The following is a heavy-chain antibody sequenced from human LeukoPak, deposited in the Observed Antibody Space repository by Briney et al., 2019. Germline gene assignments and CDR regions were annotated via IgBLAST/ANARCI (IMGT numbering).Heavy chain of an antibody. CDR2: INHRGRT. CDR1: GGSFSDYY. D-gene: IGHD2-2*02. CDR3: ARSIPPRGY. V-gene: IGHV4-34*01. Sequence: SETLSLTCAVYGGSFSDYYWSWIRQPPGKGLEWIGEINHRGRTSYSPSLKSRLTISVDTSKNQFSLKLSSVTAADTAVYYCARSIPPRGYWGQGTLVTVSS. J-gene: IGHJ4*02.